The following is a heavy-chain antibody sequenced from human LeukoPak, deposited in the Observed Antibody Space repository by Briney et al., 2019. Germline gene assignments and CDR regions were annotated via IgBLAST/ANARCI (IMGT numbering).Heavy chain of an antibody. CDR1: GGSISSYY. Sequence: PSETLSLTCTVSGGSISSYYWSWIRQPAGKRLECIGRIYTSGSTNYNPSLKSRVTISVDKSKNQFSLKLSSVTAADTAVYYCAGDRTSGIFDPWGQGTLVTVSS. J-gene: IGHJ5*02. CDR2: IYTSGST. V-gene: IGHV4-4*07. CDR3: AGDRTSGIFDP. D-gene: IGHD1-26*01.